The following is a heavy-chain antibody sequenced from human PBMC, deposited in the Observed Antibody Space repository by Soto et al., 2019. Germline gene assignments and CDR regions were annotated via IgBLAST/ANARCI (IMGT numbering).Heavy chain of an antibody. Sequence: GGSLRLSCTASGFTFGDYAKSWFRQAPGKGLEWVGFIRSKAYGGTTEYAASVKGRFTISRDDSKSIAYLQMNSLKTEDTAVYYCTADCTNGVCYVGDAFDIWGQGTMVTVSS. CDR3: TADCTNGVCYVGDAFDI. CDR1: GFTFGDYA. CDR2: IRSKAYGGTT. V-gene: IGHV3-49*03. D-gene: IGHD2-8*01. J-gene: IGHJ3*02.